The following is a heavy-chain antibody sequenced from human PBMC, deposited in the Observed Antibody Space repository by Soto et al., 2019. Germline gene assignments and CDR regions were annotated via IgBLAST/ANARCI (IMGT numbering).Heavy chain of an antibody. J-gene: IGHJ4*02. V-gene: IGHV5-51*01. CDR2: IYPDGSDA. Sequence: VQLVQSGAEVKKAGESLRISCKASGYDFTIYCIAWVRQMSGGGLEWMGNIYPDGSDAKYNPSFQGQVTFSVDKSVSTAYVQWTILKASDTSIYYCARAREGGYGGYDAPLVFWGQGTPVTVS. CDR1: GYDFTIYC. D-gene: IGHD5-12*01. CDR3: ARAREGGYGGYDAPLVF.